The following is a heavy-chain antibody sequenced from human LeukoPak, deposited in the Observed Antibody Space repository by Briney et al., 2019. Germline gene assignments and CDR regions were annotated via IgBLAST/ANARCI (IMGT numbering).Heavy chain of an antibody. CDR1: GGSISSSSYY. CDR2: IYYSGST. V-gene: IGHV4-39*01. D-gene: IGHD3-22*01. CDR3: AGNRYYYDSSGYYYEFDY. J-gene: IGHJ4*02. Sequence: SETLSLTCTVSGGSISSSSYYWGWIRQPPGKGLEWIGSIYYSGSTYYNSSLKGRVTISVDTSKNQFSLKLSSVTAADTAVYYCAGNRYYYDSSGYYYEFDYWGQGTLVTVSS.